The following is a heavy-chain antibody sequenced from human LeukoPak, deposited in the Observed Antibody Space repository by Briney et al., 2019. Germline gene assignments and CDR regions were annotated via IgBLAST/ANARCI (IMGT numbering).Heavy chain of an antibody. V-gene: IGHV4-39*07. J-gene: IGHJ5*02. CDR2: IYYSGST. CDR1: GGSISSSSYY. Sequence: ASETLSLTCTVSGGSISSSSYYWGWIRQPPGKGLEWIGSIYYSGSTYYNPSLKSRVTISVDTSKNQFSLKLSSVTAADTAVYYCARSARWFDPWGQGTLVTVSS. CDR3: ARSARWFDP.